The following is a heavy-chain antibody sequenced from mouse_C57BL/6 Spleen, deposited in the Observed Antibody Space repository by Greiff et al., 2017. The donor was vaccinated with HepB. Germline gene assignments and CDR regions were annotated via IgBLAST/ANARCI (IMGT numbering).Heavy chain of an antibody. Sequence: QVQLKESGPGLVQPSQSLSITCTVSGFSLTSYGVHWVRQSPGKGLEWLGVIWRGGSTDYNAAFMSRLSITKDNSKSQVFFKMNSLQADDTAIYYCAKNYDGHYGGFAYWGQGTLVTVSA. CDR3: AKNYDGHYGGFAY. D-gene: IGHD2-3*01. CDR1: GFSLTSYG. V-gene: IGHV2-5*01. J-gene: IGHJ3*01. CDR2: IWRGGST.